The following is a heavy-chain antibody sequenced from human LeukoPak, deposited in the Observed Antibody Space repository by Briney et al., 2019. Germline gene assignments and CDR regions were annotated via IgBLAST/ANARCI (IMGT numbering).Heavy chain of an antibody. D-gene: IGHD3-3*01. J-gene: IGHJ4*02. Sequence: HAGGSLRLSCAASGFTFSHYSMNWVRQAPGKGLEWVSGISGSGDSTYYADSVKGRFTISRDNSKNTLYLQMKSLRAEDTAVYYCAKAYDDFWSGLLHFDYWGQGTLVTVPS. CDR1: GFTFSHYS. CDR3: AKAYDDFWSGLLHFDY. CDR2: ISGSGDST. V-gene: IGHV3-23*01.